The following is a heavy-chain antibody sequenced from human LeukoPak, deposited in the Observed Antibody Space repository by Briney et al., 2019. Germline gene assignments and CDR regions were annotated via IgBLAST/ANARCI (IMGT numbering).Heavy chain of an antibody. V-gene: IGHV4-34*01. J-gene: IGHJ5*02. D-gene: IGHD6-19*01. CDR2: INHSGST. Sequence: SETLSLTCAVYGGSFSGYYWSWIRQPPGKGLEWIGEINHSGSTNYNPSLKSRVTISVDTSKNQFSLKLSSVTAADTAVYYRARGGAVASLRWFDPWGQGTLVTVSS. CDR1: GGSFSGYY. CDR3: ARGGAVASLRWFDP.